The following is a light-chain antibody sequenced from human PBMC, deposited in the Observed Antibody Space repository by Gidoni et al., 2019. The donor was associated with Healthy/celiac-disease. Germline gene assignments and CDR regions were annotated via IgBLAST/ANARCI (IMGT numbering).Light chain of an antibody. V-gene: IGKV3-11*01. CDR2: DAS. CDR1: QSVSSY. J-gene: IGKJ1*01. Sequence: EIVLTQSPRTLSLSPGERATLAGRASQSVSSYLAWYQQKPGQAPRLLIYDASNRATGIPARFSGSGSGTDFTLTISSLAPEDFAVYYCQQRSNWPPWTFGQGTKVEIK. CDR3: QQRSNWPPWT.